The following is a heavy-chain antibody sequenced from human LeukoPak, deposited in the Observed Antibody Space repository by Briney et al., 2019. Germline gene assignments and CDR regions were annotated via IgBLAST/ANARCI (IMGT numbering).Heavy chain of an antibody. J-gene: IGHJ4*02. Sequence: NSSETLSLTCTVSGASFSSSTYYWGWIRQPPGKGLEWIGSIYYSGSTYYNPSLKSRVTMSVDTSKNQFSLKLSPVTAADTAVYYCARHAGGISATGTRPFDYWGQGTLVTVSS. CDR2: IYYSGST. CDR1: GASFSSSTYY. CDR3: ARHAGGISATGTRPFDY. D-gene: IGHD6-13*01. V-gene: IGHV4-39*01.